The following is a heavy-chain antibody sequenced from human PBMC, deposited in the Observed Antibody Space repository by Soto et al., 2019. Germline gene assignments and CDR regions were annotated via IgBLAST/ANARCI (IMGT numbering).Heavy chain of an antibody. Sequence: GGSLRLSCVASGFSFRDYYMIWIRQAPGKGLEWVSYVSSGTTYTNYADSVKGRFTISRDDAKDSLYLQMNSLRAEDTAVYYCARPQRYYDPSAGFAMWVQGRMVTVSS. J-gene: IGHJ3*02. D-gene: IGHD3-16*01. CDR1: GFSFRDYY. V-gene: IGHV3-11*03. CDR3: ARPQRYYDPSAGFAM. CDR2: VSSGTTYT.